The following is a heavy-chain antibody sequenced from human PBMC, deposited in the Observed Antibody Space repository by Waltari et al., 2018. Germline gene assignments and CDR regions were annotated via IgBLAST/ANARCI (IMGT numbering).Heavy chain of an antibody. D-gene: IGHD1-26*01. CDR2: IHYNGYI. CDR1: GASINTYH. J-gene: IGHJ4*02. V-gene: IGHV4-59*01. Sequence: QVQLQESGPGLVKPSETLSLFCTVSGASINTYHWSWIRQSTGTGLEGIGQIHYNGYIKYNPSLKSRVTMSIDTSKNQFSLKLTSVTAADTAVYYCARDILVVGATRYFDYWGQGMLVTVSS. CDR3: ARDILVVGATRYFDY.